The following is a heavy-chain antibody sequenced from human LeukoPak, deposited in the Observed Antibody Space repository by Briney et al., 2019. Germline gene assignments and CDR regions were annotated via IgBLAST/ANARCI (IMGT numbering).Heavy chain of an antibody. CDR1: RFTFSRYW. J-gene: IGHJ4*02. Sequence: PGGSLRLSCAASRFTFSRYWMSWVRQAPGRGLEWVANIKQDGSEKYYVDSVKGRFTISRDNAKNSLFLHMNSLRVEDTAVYYCASVFWGQGDLLSVSS. V-gene: IGHV3-7*02. D-gene: IGHD3-16*01. CDR3: ASVF. CDR2: IKQDGSEK.